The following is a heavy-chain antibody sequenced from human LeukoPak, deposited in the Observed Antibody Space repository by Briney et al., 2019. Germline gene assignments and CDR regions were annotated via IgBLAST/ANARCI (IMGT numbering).Heavy chain of an antibody. V-gene: IGHV4-4*02. Sequence: SETLSLTCTVSGGSISSRNWWSWVRQPPGKGLEWIGEMYHSGSINYNPSLKSRVTISVDISKNQFSLRLNSVTAADTAVYYCATASLRYFDWLLNVFDYWGQGTLVTVSS. J-gene: IGHJ4*02. CDR3: ATASLRYFDWLLNVFDY. CDR2: MYHSGSI. CDR1: GGSISSRNW. D-gene: IGHD3-9*01.